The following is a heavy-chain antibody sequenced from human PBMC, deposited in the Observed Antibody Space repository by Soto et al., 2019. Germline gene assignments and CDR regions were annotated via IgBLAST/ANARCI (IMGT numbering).Heavy chain of an antibody. V-gene: IGHV3-23*01. Sequence: EVHLLESGGGLVQPGGSLRLSCAGSGFPFSRYAMSWVRQAPEKGLEWVSALSDSGVSPYYADSVKGRFTISRDNSKNTLYLQMDSLRVEDTALYYCAKMTSDSHGRNYGMDVWGQGTTVTVSS. D-gene: IGHD5-18*01. CDR1: GFPFSRYA. J-gene: IGHJ6*02. CDR2: LSDSGVSP. CDR3: AKMTSDSHGRNYGMDV.